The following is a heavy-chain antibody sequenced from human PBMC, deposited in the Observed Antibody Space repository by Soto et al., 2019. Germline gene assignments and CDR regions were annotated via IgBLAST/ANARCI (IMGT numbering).Heavy chain of an antibody. Sequence: PSQTLSLTCAISGDSVSSNSAALNLSRQSPSRGLEWLGRTYYRSKWYNDYAVSVKSRITINPDTSKNQFSLQLNSVTPEDTAVYYCARSESYSYGRYYYYYYGMDVWGQGTTVTVSS. D-gene: IGHD5-18*01. CDR1: GDSVSSNSAA. V-gene: IGHV6-1*01. J-gene: IGHJ6*02. CDR2: TYYRSKWYN. CDR3: ARSESYSYGRYYYYYYGMDV.